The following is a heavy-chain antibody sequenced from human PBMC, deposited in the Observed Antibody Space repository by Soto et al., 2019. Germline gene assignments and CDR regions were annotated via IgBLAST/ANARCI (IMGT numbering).Heavy chain of an antibody. V-gene: IGHV1-8*01. CDR2: MSPDNGDT. J-gene: IGHJ6*02. D-gene: IGHD5-12*01. Sequence: QVQLVQSGAEVKTPGASVKVSCKASGYTFPSFHVNWVRQATGQGFEWMGWMSPDNGDTGYAQKFQGRVSMTRDTSINTVYMELSSLRSEDTAVYYCARGVDRGVDVCGQGTTVTVSS. CDR1: GYTFPSFH. CDR3: ARGVDRGVDV.